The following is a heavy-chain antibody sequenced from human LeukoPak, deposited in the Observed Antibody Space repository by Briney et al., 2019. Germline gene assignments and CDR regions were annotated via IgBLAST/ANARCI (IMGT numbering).Heavy chain of an antibody. CDR3: AKECDYSPGHKFDL. Sequence: GSLRLSCTASGFTFNNYLMSLVRQAPGKGPEWVSVLFTGGAGALYADSVRGRFTISGDTSKTTLYLQMNGLRAEDTAVYYCAKECDYSPGHKFDLWGRGTLVTVST. V-gene: IGHV3-23*03. J-gene: IGHJ5*02. CDR2: LFTGGAGA. D-gene: IGHD3-10*01. CDR1: GFTFNNYL.